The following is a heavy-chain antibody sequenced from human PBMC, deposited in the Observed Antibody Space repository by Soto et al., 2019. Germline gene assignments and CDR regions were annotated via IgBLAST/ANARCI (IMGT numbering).Heavy chain of an antibody. Sequence: SETLSLTCAVAGSSIRGYCCICMRQPPGKGLEWIGYIYYTGSTNYNPSLKSRVTMSMDTSKTHFSLRLTSVTAADTAVYYCARGFSYGKYDSWGQGTLVTVSS. D-gene: IGHD5-18*01. CDR2: IYYTGST. CDR3: ARGFSYGKYDS. J-gene: IGHJ5*01. CDR1: GSSIRGYC. V-gene: IGHV4-59*01.